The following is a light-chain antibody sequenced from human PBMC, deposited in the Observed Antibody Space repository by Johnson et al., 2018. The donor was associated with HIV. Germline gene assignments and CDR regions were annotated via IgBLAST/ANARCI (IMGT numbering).Light chain of an antibody. CDR2: DTN. CDR1: SSNIGNNY. Sequence: QSVLTQPPSVSAAPGQKVTISCSGSSSNIGNNYVSWYQQLPGTAPKLLIYDTNKRPSGIPDRFSGSKSGTSATLGITGLQTGDEADYYGGTWDSSLREYVFGTGTKVTVL. CDR3: GTWDSSLREYV. J-gene: IGLJ1*01. V-gene: IGLV1-51*01.